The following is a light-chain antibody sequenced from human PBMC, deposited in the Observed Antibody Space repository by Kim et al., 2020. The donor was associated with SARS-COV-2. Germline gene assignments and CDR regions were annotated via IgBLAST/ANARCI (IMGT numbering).Light chain of an antibody. Sequence: SVSPGQTASITCSGDKLGDKYACWYQQKPGQSPVLVIYQDSKRPSGIPERFSGSNSGNTVTLTISGTQAMDEADYYCQAWDSSTKIFGTGTNVTVL. CDR2: QDS. CDR1: KLGDKY. CDR3: QAWDSSTKI. V-gene: IGLV3-1*01. J-gene: IGLJ1*01.